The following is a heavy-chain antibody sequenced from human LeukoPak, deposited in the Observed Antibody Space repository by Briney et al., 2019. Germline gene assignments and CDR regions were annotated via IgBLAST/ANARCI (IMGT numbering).Heavy chain of an antibody. CDR2: IYYSGST. CDR3: ASSRFDI. J-gene: IGHJ3*02. Sequence: SETLSLTCTVSGGSISSDYWSWIRQPPGKGLEWIGYIYYSGSTNYNPSLKSRVTISVDTSKNQFSLKLSSVTAADTAVYYCASSRFDIWGQGTMVTVSS. V-gene: IGHV4-59*08. CDR1: GGSISSDY.